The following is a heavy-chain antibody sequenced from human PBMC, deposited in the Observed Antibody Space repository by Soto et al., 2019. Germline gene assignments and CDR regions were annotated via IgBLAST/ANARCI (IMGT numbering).Heavy chain of an antibody. CDR2: ISAYNGNT. V-gene: IGHV1-18*01. Sequence: GASVKVSCKASGYTFASYGISWVRQAPGQGLEWMGWISAYNGNTNYAQKLQGRVTMTTDTSTSTAYMELRSLRSDDTAVYYCARTQQWLVQNWFDPWGQGTQVTVSS. CDR3: ARTQQWLVQNWFDP. CDR1: GYTFASYG. D-gene: IGHD6-19*01. J-gene: IGHJ5*02.